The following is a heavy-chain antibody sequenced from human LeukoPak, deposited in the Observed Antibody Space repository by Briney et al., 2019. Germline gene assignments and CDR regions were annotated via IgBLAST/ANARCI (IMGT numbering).Heavy chain of an antibody. CDR1: GYTFTSYD. J-gene: IGHJ5*02. V-gene: IGHV1-8*01. D-gene: IGHD2-15*01. CDR2: MNPNSGNT. Sequence: ASVKVSCKASGYTFTSYDINWVRHATGQGLEWMGWMNPNSGNTGYAQKFQGRVTMTRNTSISTAYMELSSLRSEDTALYYCARGLWGGYCSGGSCLGFDPWGQGTLVTVSS. CDR3: ARGLWGGYCSGGSCLGFDP.